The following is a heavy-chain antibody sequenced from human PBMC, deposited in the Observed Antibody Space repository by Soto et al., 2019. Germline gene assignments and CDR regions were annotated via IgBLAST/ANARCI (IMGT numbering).Heavy chain of an antibody. D-gene: IGHD1-26*01. J-gene: IGHJ5*01. Sequence: DVQLLESGGGLVQPGGSLTLSCAASRFIFSDYAMNWVRQAPGKGLEWVSSIGGGNTDRYYADSVKGRFIISRDNSKNTMYLQMNSRRDDDTAVYYCEKDAVSYNGKWDWFDSWGQGTLVTVSS. V-gene: IGHV3-23*01. CDR1: RFIFSDYA. CDR2: IGGGNTDR. CDR3: EKDAVSYNGKWDWFDS.